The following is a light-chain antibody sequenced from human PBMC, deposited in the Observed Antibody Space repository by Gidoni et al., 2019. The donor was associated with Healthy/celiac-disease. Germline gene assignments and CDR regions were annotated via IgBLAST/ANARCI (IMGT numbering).Light chain of an antibody. CDR1: QSVSSN. Sequence: IVMTQSPATLSVSPVERATLPCRASQSVSSNLAWYQQKPGQTPRLLIYGASTRATGIPARFSGSGSGTKFTLTISSLQSEDFAVYYCQQYNNWPLLTFGGGTKVEIK. CDR2: GAS. V-gene: IGKV3-15*01. J-gene: IGKJ4*01. CDR3: QQYNNWPLLT.